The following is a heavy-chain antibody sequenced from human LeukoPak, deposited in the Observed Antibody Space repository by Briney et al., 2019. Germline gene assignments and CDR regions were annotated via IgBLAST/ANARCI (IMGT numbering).Heavy chain of an antibody. V-gene: IGHV3-30*04. Sequence: GGSLRLSCAASGFTFSSYAMHWVRQAPGKGLEWVAVISYDGSNKYYADSVKGRFTISRDNSKNSLYLQMNSLRAEDTAVYYCAKDPLDYSGSYLFDYWGQGTLVTVSS. D-gene: IGHD1-26*01. CDR2: ISYDGSNK. CDR1: GFTFSSYA. CDR3: AKDPLDYSGSYLFDY. J-gene: IGHJ4*02.